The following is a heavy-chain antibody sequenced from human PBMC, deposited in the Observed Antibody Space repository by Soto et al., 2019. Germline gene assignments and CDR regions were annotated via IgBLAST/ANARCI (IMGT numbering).Heavy chain of an antibody. Sequence: GCSLRLSCATSGFTFSTYEMNWVRQAPGKGLEWVSYISSSGSTIYYADSVKGRFTISRDNAKNSLYLQMDSLRAEATAVYYCAIEQEAGSSLPYYYAMDVWGQRTTGTACS. D-gene: IGHD6-13*01. V-gene: IGHV3-48*03. J-gene: IGHJ6*02. CDR3: AIEQEAGSSLPYYYAMDV. CDR1: GFTFSTYE. CDR2: ISSSGSTI.